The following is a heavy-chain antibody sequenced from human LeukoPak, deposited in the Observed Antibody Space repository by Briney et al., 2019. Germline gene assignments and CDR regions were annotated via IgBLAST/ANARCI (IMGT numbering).Heavy chain of an antibody. J-gene: IGHJ4*02. CDR3: ARDSGPGLNYFDY. CDR1: GFTFSSYS. V-gene: IGHV3-21*01. Sequence: GGSLRLSCAASGFTFSSYSMNWVRQAPGKGLEWVSSISSSSSYIYYADSVKGRFTISRDNSKNTLYLQMNSLRAEDTAVYYCARDSGPGLNYFDYWGQGTLVTVSS. CDR2: ISSSSSYI.